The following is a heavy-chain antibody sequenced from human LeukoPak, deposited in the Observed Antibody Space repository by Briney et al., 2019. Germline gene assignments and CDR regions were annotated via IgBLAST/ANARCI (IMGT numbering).Heavy chain of an antibody. D-gene: IGHD5-12*01. CDR1: GFTFDDYA. V-gene: IGHV3-43*02. Sequence: GGSLRLSCAASGFTFDDYAMHWVRQPPGKGLECVSLISGDGSITYHADSVKDRFTISRDNSKNSLFLQMNSLRTEDTALYYCAKDNWVATRGHYGFDYWGQGTLVTVSS. CDR3: AKDNWVATRGHYGFDY. J-gene: IGHJ4*02. CDR2: ISGDGSIT.